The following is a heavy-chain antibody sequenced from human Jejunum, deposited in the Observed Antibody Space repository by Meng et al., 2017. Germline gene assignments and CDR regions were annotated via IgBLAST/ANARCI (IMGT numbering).Heavy chain of an antibody. CDR1: GYSFEDFG. CDR2: INWSGVGT. CDR3: ATIDGGIPFDY. Sequence: GGSLRLSCVASGYSFEDFGLSWVRQVPGKGLEYVALINWSGVGTSYADSVKGRFTISRDNAKNSLYLQMNSLRAEDTAVYYCATIDGGIPFDYWGQGTLVTVSS. J-gene: IGHJ4*02. D-gene: IGHD4-23*01. V-gene: IGHV3-20*04.